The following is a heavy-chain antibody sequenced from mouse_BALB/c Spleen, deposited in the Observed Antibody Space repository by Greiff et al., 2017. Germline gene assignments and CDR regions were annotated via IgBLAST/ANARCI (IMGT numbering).Heavy chain of an antibody. CDR1: GYTFTSYW. V-gene: IGHV1-7*01. J-gene: IGHJ4*01. D-gene: IGHD1-1*02. CDR3: ARSRAYGGYAMDY. CDR2: INPSTGYT. Sequence: VKLLESGAELAKPGASVKMSCKASGYTFTSYWMHWVKQRPGQGLEWIGYINPSTGYTEYNQKFKDKATLTADKSSSTAYMQLSSLTSEDSAVYYCARSRAYGGYAMDYWGQGTSVTVSS.